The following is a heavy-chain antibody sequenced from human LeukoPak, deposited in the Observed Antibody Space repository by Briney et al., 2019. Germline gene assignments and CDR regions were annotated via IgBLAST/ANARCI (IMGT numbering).Heavy chain of an antibody. V-gene: IGHV3-21*01. CDR1: GFTFSSYS. CDR3: ATSGYYYGSGSYYSWFDP. D-gene: IGHD3-10*01. Sequence: GRSLRLSCAASGFTFSSYSMNWVRQAPGKGLEWVSSISSSSSYIYYADSVKGRFTISRDNAKNSLYLQMNSLRAEDTAVYYCATSGYYYGSGSYYSWFDPWGQGTLVTVSS. J-gene: IGHJ5*02. CDR2: ISSSSSYI.